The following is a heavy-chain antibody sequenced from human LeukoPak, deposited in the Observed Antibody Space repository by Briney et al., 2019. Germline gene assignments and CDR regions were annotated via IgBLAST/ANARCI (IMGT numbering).Heavy chain of an antibody. CDR2: IYTSGST. J-gene: IGHJ4*01. D-gene: IGHD1-26*01. Sequence: SETLSLTCTVSGGSISSGSYYWSWIRQPAGKGLEWIGRIYTSGSTNYNPSLKSRVTISVDKSKNQFSLKLSSVTAADTAMYYCARDRSGNYYWGQGTLVTVSS. CDR3: ARDRSGNYY. V-gene: IGHV4-61*02. CDR1: GGSISSGSYY.